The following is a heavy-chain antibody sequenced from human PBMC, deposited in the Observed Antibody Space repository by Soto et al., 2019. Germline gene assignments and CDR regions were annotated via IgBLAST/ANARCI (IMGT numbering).Heavy chain of an antibody. CDR1: GFTFTSSA. J-gene: IGHJ4*02. Sequence: GASVKVSCKASGFTFTSSAVQWVRQARGQRLEWIGWIVVGSGNTNYAQKFQERVTITRDMSTSTAYMELSSLRSEDTAVYYCARDRSGSYSFDYWGQGTLVTVSS. CDR2: IVVGSGNT. D-gene: IGHD3-10*01. V-gene: IGHV1-58*01. CDR3: ARDRSGSYSFDY.